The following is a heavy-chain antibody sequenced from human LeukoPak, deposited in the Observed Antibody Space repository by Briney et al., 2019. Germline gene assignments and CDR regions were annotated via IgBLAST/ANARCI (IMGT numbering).Heavy chain of an antibody. CDR3: AGQNYGSGSYPWLMHSDY. D-gene: IGHD3-10*01. V-gene: IGHV4-39*07. Sequence: SETLSLTCTVSGGSISSSSYYWGWIRQPPGKGLEWIGSIYYSGSTYYNPSLKSRVTISVDTSKNQFSLKLSSVTAADTAVYYCAGQNYGSGSYPWLMHSDYWGQGTLVTVSS. CDR1: GGSISSSSYY. J-gene: IGHJ4*02. CDR2: IYYSGST.